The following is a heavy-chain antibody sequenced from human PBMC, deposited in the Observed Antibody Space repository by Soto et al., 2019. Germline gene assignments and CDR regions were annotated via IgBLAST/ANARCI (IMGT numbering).Heavy chain of an antibody. V-gene: IGHV3-66*04. CDR3: ARHGYSYGGGYFDY. J-gene: IGHJ4*02. CDR1: GSTVSSNY. Sequence: EVQLVESGGGLVQPGGSLRLSCAASGSTVSSNYMSWVRQAPGKGLEWVSVIYSGGSAYYADSVKGRFTISRDNSKNTLYLQMNSLRAEDTAVYYCARHGYSYGGGYFDYWCQGTLVTVSS. D-gene: IGHD5-18*01. CDR2: IYSGGSA.